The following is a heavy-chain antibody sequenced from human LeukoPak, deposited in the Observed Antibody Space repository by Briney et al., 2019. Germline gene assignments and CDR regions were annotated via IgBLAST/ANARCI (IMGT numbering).Heavy chain of an antibody. Sequence: SETLSLTCTVSGGSISSYYWSWIGQPPGKGLEWIGYIYYSGSTNYNPSLKSRVTISVDTSKNQFSLKLSSVTAADTAVYYCANTVVVPDYYYMDVWGKGTTVTVSS. CDR1: GGSISSYY. V-gene: IGHV4-59*01. CDR3: ANTVVVPDYYYMDV. D-gene: IGHD2-2*01. CDR2: IYYSGST. J-gene: IGHJ6*03.